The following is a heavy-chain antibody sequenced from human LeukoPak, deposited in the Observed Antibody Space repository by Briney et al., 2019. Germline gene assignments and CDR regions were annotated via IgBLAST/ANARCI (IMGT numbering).Heavy chain of an antibody. CDR3: ARDLTSYYYDSSGYYVDY. Sequence: ASVKVSCKASGDTFTGYYIHWVRQAPGQGLEWMVWINPNSGCANYSQKFQGRVTMTRDTSISTDYMELSRLRSDDTAVYYCARDLTSYYYDSSGYYVDYWGQGTLVTVSS. CDR2: INPNSGCA. D-gene: IGHD3-22*01. CDR1: GDTFTGYY. J-gene: IGHJ4*02. V-gene: IGHV1-2*02.